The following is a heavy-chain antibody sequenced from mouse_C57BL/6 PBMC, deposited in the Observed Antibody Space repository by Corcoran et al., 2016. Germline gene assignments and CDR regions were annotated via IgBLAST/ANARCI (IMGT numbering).Heavy chain of an antibody. D-gene: IGHD2-3*01. V-gene: IGHV1-81*01. J-gene: IGHJ2*01. Sequence: QVQLQQSGAELARPGASVKLSCKASGYTFTSYGISWVKQRTGQGLEWVGEIYPRSGNTYYNEKFKGKATLTADKSSSTAYMELRSLTSEDSAVYFCARKPLDGYYEYWGQGTTLTVSS. CDR1: GYTFTSYG. CDR3: ARKPLDGYYEY. CDR2: IYPRSGNT.